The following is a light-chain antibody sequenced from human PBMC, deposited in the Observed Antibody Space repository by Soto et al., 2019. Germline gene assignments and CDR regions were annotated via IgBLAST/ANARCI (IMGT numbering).Light chain of an antibody. J-gene: IGLJ2*01. Sequence: LTQPASVSGSPGQSITISCTGTSSDVGGYNYVSWYQQHPGKAPKLMIYDVSNRPSGVSNRFSGSKSGNTASLTISGLQAEDEADYYCSSYTSSSTLFVVFGGGTKLTVL. CDR3: SSYTSSSTLFVV. V-gene: IGLV2-14*01. CDR2: DVS. CDR1: SSDVGGYNY.